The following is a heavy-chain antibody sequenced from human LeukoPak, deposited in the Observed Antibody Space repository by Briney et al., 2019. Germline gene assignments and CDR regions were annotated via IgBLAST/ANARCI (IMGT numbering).Heavy chain of an antibody. J-gene: IGHJ4*02. V-gene: IGHV3-30*18. CDR1: GFTFSSYW. Sequence: GGSLRPSCAASGFTFSSYWTSWVRQAPGKGLEWVAVISYDGSNKYYADSVKGRFTISRDNSKNTLYLQMNSLRAEDTAVYYCAKGEGGYYDFWSGYYSGYYFDYWGQGTLVTVSS. D-gene: IGHD3-3*01. CDR3: AKGEGGYYDFWSGYYSGYYFDY. CDR2: ISYDGSNK.